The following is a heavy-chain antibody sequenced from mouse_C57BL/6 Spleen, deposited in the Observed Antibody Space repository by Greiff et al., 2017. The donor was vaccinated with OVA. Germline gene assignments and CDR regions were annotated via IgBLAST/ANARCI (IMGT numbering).Heavy chain of an antibody. Sequence: QVQLQQSGPELVKPGASVKISCKASGYAFSSSWMNWVKQRPGKGLEWIGRIYPGDGDTNYNGKFKGKATLTADKSSSTAYMQLSSLTSEDSAVYFWARERVLLRYLDYWGKGTTLTVSS. D-gene: IGHD1-1*01. J-gene: IGHJ2*01. CDR1: GYAFSSSW. CDR2: IYPGDGDT. V-gene: IGHV1-82*01. CDR3: ARERVLLRYLDY.